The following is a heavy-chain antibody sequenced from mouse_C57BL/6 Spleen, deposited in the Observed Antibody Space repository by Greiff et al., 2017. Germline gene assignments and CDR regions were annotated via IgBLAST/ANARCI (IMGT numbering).Heavy chain of an antibody. CDR2: IDPENGDT. V-gene: IGHV14-4*01. J-gene: IGHJ1*03. CDR3: TTMGYDGDFDV. CDR1: GFNIKDDY. Sequence: VQLQQSGAELVRPGASVKLSCTASGFNIKDDYMHWVKQRPEQGLEWIGWIDPENGDTEYASKFQGKATITAATSSNTAYLQLSSLTSEDTAVYYCTTMGYDGDFDVWGTGTTVTVSS. D-gene: IGHD2-14*01.